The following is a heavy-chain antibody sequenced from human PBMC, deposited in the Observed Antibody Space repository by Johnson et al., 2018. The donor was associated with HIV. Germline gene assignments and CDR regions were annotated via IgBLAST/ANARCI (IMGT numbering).Heavy chain of an antibody. CDR2: ITSKTDGWTT. CDR3: ARAVCRGGRCYSHDAFDI. V-gene: IGHV3-15*01. J-gene: IGHJ3*02. D-gene: IGHD2-15*01. Sequence: VQLVESGGGLVKPGGSLRLSCAASGFTFSNAWMSWVRQAPGKGLDWVGRITSKTDGWTTDYAASAKGRFTISRDDSKNTLYLQMNSLKTEDTAVYYCARAVCRGGRCYSHDAFDIWGKGQWSPSLQ. CDR1: GFTFSNAW.